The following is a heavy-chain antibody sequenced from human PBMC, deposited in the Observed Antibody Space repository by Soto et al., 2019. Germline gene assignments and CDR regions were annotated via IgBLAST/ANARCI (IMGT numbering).Heavy chain of an antibody. CDR2: ISAYNGNT. Sequence: ASVKVSCKASGYTFTSYGSSWVRQAPGQGLEWMGWISAYNGNTNYAQKLQGRVAMTTDTSTSTAYMELRSPRSDDTAVYYCARDIGCMVRYSSYGMDFWGQGTTVMVSS. CDR3: ARDIGCMVRYSSYGMDF. D-gene: IGHD2-15*01. V-gene: IGHV1-18*04. J-gene: IGHJ6*02. CDR1: GYTFTSYG.